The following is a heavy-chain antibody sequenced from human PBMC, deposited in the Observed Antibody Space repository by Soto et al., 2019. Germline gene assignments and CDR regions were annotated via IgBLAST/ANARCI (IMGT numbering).Heavy chain of an antibody. Sequence: SETLSLTCAVYGGTFRGYDWTWIRQPPGTGLEWIGEINHSGSTNYNPSLKSRVTISVDTSKNQFSLKLTSVTAADTAVYYCARDKITGLFDYWGQGTLVTVSS. V-gene: IGHV4-34*01. CDR3: ARDKITGLFDY. J-gene: IGHJ4*02. D-gene: IGHD2-8*02. CDR2: INHSGST. CDR1: GGTFRGYD.